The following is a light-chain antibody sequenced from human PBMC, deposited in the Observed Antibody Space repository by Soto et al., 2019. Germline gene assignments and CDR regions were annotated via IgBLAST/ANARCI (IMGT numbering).Light chain of an antibody. V-gene: IGLV3-21*04. CDR1: NIGSKG. CDR2: SDG. CDR3: QVWDSSTDHVV. Sequence: SYELTQPPSVSVAPGKTARITCEGNNIGSKGVHWYQQKSGQAPVLVIHSDGDRPSGIPERFSGSNSGNTATLTISRVEGGDEADYYCQVWDSSTDHVVFGGGTKVTVL. J-gene: IGLJ2*01.